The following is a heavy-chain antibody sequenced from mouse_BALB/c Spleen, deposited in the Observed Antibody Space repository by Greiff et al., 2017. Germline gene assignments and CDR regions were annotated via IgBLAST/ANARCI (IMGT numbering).Heavy chain of an antibody. Sequence: QEQLKQSGAELVRPGTSVKISCKASGYTFTNYWLGWVKQRPGHGLEWIGDIYPGGGYTNYNEKFKGKATLTADTSSSTAYMQLSSLTSEDSAVYFCAREAYGPPGYWGQGTSVTVSS. CDR1: GYTFTNYW. CDR2: IYPGGGYT. CDR3: AREAYGPPGY. V-gene: IGHV1-63*02. J-gene: IGHJ4*01. D-gene: IGHD6-5*01.